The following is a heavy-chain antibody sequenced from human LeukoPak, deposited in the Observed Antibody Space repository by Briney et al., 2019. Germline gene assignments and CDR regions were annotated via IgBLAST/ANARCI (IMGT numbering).Heavy chain of an antibody. CDR1: THSITSGGFY. Sequence: SETSSLTSNVATHSITSGGFYWAWIRQSPVNGLEWIANVYFSGTTQYNPSLQGRVTISMYTSKNQFSLNWNSVSVTATAIYYCARRDYAAWFDPWGQGTLVTVSS. CDR3: ARRDYAAWFDP. D-gene: IGHD4/OR15-4a*01. J-gene: IGHJ5*02. V-gene: IGHV4-39*01. CDR2: VYFSGTT.